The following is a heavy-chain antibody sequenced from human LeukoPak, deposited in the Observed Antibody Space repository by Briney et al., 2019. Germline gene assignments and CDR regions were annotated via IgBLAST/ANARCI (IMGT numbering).Heavy chain of an antibody. D-gene: IGHD5-12*01. CDR1: GGSISSGGYS. J-gene: IGHJ4*02. CDR2: IYDSGSP. CDR3: ARVRVATIQTTRGYCDY. V-gene: IGHV4-30-4*07. Sequence: PSQTLSLTCAVSGGSISSGGYSWSWIRQPPGKGLEWIGYIYDSGSPYYNPSLNSRATISVDTSKNQFSLKLSSVTAADTAVYYCARVRVATIQTTRGYCDYWGQGTLVTVSS.